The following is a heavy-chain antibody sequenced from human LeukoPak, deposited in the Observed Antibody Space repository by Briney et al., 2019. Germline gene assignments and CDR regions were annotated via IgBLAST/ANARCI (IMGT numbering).Heavy chain of an antibody. V-gene: IGHV3-23*01. CDR2: ISGSGGST. CDR3: ARDGYNGGYYYYYMDV. Sequence: PGGSLRLSCAASGFTFSSYALSWVRQAPGKGLEWVSAISGSGGSTYYADSVKGRFTISRDNSKNTLYLQMNSLRAEDTAVYYCARDGYNGGYYYYYMDVWGKGTTVTVSS. D-gene: IGHD5-24*01. CDR1: GFTFSSYA. J-gene: IGHJ6*03.